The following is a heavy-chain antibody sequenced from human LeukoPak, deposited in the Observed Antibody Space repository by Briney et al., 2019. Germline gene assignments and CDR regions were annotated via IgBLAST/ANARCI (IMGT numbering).Heavy chain of an antibody. V-gene: IGHV3-23*01. D-gene: IGHD3-3*01. Sequence: GGSLRLSCAASGFTFSNYAMSWVRQAPGKGLEWVSTISGSGGSTYYADSVKGRFTISRDNSKNTLYLQMNSLRAEDTAVYYCANRVLRFLEPGAWGQGTLVTVSS. CDR1: GFTFSNYA. J-gene: IGHJ5*02. CDR3: ANRVLRFLEPGA. CDR2: ISGSGGST.